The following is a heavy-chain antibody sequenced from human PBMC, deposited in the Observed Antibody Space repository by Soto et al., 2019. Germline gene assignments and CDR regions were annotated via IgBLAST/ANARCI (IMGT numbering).Heavy chain of an antibody. CDR1: GGSFSGYY. J-gene: IGHJ5*02. V-gene: IGHV4-34*01. Sequence: QVQLQQWGAGLLKPSETLSLTCAVYGGSFSGYYWSWIRQPPGKGLEWIGEINPSGSTNYNPSPKSRVTISVDTSNNKFSLKLSSVTAASAAVYYCARGSRYCSSTSCDSGYDYGWFEPWGQGTLFTVSS. CDR3: ARGSRYCSSTSCDSGYDYGWFEP. D-gene: IGHD2-2*02. CDR2: INPSGST.